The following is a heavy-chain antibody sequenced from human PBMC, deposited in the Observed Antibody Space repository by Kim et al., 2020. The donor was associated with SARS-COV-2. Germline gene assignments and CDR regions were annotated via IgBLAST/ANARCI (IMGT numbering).Heavy chain of an antibody. Sequence: GGSLRLSCAASGFTFHSYAMHWVRQVPGKGLEWVSLITGDADKTYYADSVKSRFTISRDNRKNNLFLQMNSLILEDTAFYYCVKDVMVRVVGSYYYDTSTSHPWGRGTLVPV. V-gene: IGHV3-43*02. D-gene: IGHD3-22*01. CDR3: VKDVMVRVVGSYYYDTSTSHP. CDR2: ITGDADKT. CDR1: GFTFHSYA. J-gene: IGHJ5*02.